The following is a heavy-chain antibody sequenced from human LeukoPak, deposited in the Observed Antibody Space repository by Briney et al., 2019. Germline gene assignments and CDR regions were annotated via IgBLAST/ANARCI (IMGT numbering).Heavy chain of an antibody. Sequence: ASVKVSCKASGYSFTGYYMHWVRQAPGQGLEWMGWIDPHNGATHYAQKFQGRVTMSRDTSSSTDYMEVSRLRPDDTALYYCAREECSGLRRYFDLWGQGTLVTVSS. CDR2: IDPHNGAT. CDR1: GYSFTGYY. J-gene: IGHJ4*02. V-gene: IGHV1-2*02. CDR3: AREECSGLRRYFDL. D-gene: IGHD2-15*01.